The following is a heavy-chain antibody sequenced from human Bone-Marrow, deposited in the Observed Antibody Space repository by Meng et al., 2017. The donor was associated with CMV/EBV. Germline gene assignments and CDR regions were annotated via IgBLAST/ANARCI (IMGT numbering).Heavy chain of an antibody. CDR2: IRGISGSGDTT. Sequence: GGSLRLSCAASGFAFSNYAMSWVRQAPGKGLEWVSGIRGISGSGDTTYYADSVKGRFTISRDNSKNTLYLQMNSLRAEDTAVYYCAKVRSYSSSSGPWGHGTLVTVSS. D-gene: IGHD6-6*01. J-gene: IGHJ5*02. CDR3: AKVRSYSSSSGP. V-gene: IGHV3-23*01. CDR1: GFAFSNYA.